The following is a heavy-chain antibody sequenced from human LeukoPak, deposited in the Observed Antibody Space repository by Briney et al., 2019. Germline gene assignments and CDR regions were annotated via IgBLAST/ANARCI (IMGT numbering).Heavy chain of an antibody. CDR1: GFTFSSYD. CDR2: IGIANDT. V-gene: IGHV3-13*01. Sequence: GGSLRLSCAASGFTFSSYDMHWVRHATGKGLEWVSTIGIANDTYYPGSVQGRFTISRENAKNSLYLQMNSLRAGDTAVYCCARRYPGFSEAFDIWGQGTMVTVSS. D-gene: IGHD1-14*01. J-gene: IGHJ3*02. CDR3: ARRYPGFSEAFDI.